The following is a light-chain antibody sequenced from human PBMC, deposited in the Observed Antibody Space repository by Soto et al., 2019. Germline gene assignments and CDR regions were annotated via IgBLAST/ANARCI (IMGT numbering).Light chain of an antibody. Sequence: EVVMTQSAATLSLSAGNTVTLSFMANQTITSNLAWYQQKPGQAPRLLIYGASTRATGIPVRFSGSGSGTEFTLTISSLQSEDFAVYYCQHYNNWIASFGGGAKVDIK. V-gene: IGKV3-15*01. CDR2: GAS. J-gene: IGKJ4*01. CDR1: QTITSN. CDR3: QHYNNWIAS.